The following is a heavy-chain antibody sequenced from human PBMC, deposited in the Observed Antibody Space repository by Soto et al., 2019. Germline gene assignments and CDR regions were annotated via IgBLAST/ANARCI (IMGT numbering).Heavy chain of an antibody. J-gene: IGHJ6*02. D-gene: IGHD3-3*01. CDR1: GFTFSTYG. CDR2: IWYDGSDK. Sequence: QVQLVESGGGVVQPGRSLRLSCAASGFTFSTYGMHWVRQAPGKGLEWVAVIWYDGSDKYYADSVKGRFTISRDNSKNTLYLQMNSLRAEDTAVYYCGRVGYDFWSGMDVWGQGTTVTVSS. CDR3: GRVGYDFWSGMDV. V-gene: IGHV3-33*01.